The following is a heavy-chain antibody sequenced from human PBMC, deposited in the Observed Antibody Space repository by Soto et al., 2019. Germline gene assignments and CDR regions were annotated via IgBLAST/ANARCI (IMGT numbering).Heavy chain of an antibody. V-gene: IGHV3-48*01. Sequence: GGSLRLSCAASGFTFSSYGINWVRQAPGKGLEWIAYITGSSSAMYYADSVRGRFFISRDNAERSAYLQMNNLRLEDTAVYYCARLLTLNWYFDLWGRGTLVTVSS. CDR1: GFTFSSYG. CDR2: ITGSSSAM. D-gene: IGHD7-27*01. CDR3: ARLLTLNWYFDL. J-gene: IGHJ2*01.